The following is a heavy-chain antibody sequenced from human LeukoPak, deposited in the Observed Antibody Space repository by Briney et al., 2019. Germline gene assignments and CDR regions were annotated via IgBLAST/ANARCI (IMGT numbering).Heavy chain of an antibody. CDR1: GYTFTSYG. Sequence: ASVKVSCKASGYTFTSYGISWVRQAPGQGLEWMGWISAYNGNTNYAQKLQGRVTMTTDTSTSTAYMELRSLRSDDTAVYYCARDGEGSSAQILPYYYYGMDVWGQGTTVTVSS. V-gene: IGHV1-18*01. CDR3: ARDGEGSSAQILPYYYYGMDV. D-gene: IGHD6-6*01. J-gene: IGHJ6*02. CDR2: ISAYNGNT.